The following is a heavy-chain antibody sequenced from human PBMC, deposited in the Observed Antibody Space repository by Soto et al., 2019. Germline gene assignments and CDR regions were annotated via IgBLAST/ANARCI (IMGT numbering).Heavy chain of an antibody. J-gene: IGHJ4*02. Sequence: EVQLLESGGGLVQPGGSLRLSCAASGFTFSSYAMSWVRQAPGKGLEWVSAISGSGGSTYYADSVKGRFTISRDNSKNTLYLQMNSLRAEETAVYYCATLLIVVVVAAADYWGQGTLVTVSS. CDR1: GFTFSSYA. CDR2: ISGSGGST. D-gene: IGHD2-15*01. V-gene: IGHV3-23*01. CDR3: ATLLIVVVVAAADY.